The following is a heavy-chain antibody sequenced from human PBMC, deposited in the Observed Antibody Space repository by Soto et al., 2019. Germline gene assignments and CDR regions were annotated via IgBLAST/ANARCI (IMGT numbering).Heavy chain of an antibody. CDR1: GYSFTSYW. CDR3: ASQTYYYDSSGYYYPDY. V-gene: IGHV5-10-1*01. Sequence: PGESLKISCKGSGYSFTSYWISWVRQMPGKGLEWMGRIDPSDSYTNYSPSFQGHVTISADKSISTAYLQWSSLKASDTAMYYCASQTYYYDSSGYYYPDYWGQGTLVT. CDR2: IDPSDSYT. D-gene: IGHD3-22*01. J-gene: IGHJ4*02.